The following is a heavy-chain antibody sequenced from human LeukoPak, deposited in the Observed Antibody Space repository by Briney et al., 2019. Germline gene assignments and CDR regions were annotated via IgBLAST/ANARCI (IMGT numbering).Heavy chain of an antibody. CDR1: GGSVRRGNYY. D-gene: IGHD6-6*01. V-gene: IGHV4-61*02. J-gene: IGHJ6*03. CDR2: IYTSGTT. Sequence: SQTLSLTCTASGGSVRRGNYYWTWIRQPAGSGLEWIGRIYTSGTTDYNPSLRTRVTISVDASRNQFSLNLSSVTAADTAVYYCARWSGSVTARNYYYYMDVWGEGTTVTVSS. CDR3: ARWSGSVTARNYYYYMDV.